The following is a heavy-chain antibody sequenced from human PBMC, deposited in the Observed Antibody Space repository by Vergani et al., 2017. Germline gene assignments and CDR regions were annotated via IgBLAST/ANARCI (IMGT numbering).Heavy chain of an antibody. CDR1: GFPFSSYA. CDR2: ISRSGFNT. D-gene: IGHD3-10*01. CDR3: AKAGSVTSGSLQYNFYMDV. J-gene: IGHJ6*03. Sequence: HLLESGGGLVQPGGSLRLSCAASGFPFSSYALTWVRQAPGKGLEWVSTISRSGFNTYYADSVKGRFTVSRDNSKNTLFLQMNSLRAGDTAVYYCAKAGSVTSGSLQYNFYMDVWGKGTTVTVS. V-gene: IGHV3-23*01.